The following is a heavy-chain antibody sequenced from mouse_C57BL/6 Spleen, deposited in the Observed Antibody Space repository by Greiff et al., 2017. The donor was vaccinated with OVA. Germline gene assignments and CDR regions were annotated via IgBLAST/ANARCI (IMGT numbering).Heavy chain of an antibody. V-gene: IGHV1-4*01. J-gene: IGHJ2*01. D-gene: IGHD3-3*01. CDR3: AREGTWRGFDY. Sequence: VQLQQSGAELARPGASVKMSCKASGYTFTSYTMHWVKQRPGQGLEWIGYINPSSGYTKYNQKFKDKATLTADKSSSTAYMQLSSLTSEDSAVDYCAREGTWRGFDYWGQGTTLTVSS. CDR1: GYTFTSYT. CDR2: INPSSGYT.